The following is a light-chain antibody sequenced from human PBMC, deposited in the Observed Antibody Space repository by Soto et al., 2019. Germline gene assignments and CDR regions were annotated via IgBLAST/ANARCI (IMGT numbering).Light chain of an antibody. Sequence: EIVLTQSPVTLSLSAGETATLSCRASQSVREYLAWYQQKPGQAPRLLIYDASNRATGVPARFRGSGSGTDFTLSIIRLEPEDFAIYYCQQRSTWPLTFGGGTKVEIK. J-gene: IGKJ4*01. V-gene: IGKV3-11*01. CDR3: QQRSTWPLT. CDR1: QSVREY. CDR2: DAS.